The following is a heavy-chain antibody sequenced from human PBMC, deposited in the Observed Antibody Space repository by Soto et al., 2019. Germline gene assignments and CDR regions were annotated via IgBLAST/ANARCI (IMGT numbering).Heavy chain of an antibody. CDR2: IIPIFGTA. V-gene: IGHV1-69*12. D-gene: IGHD2-2*01. CDR1: GGTFSSYA. Sequence: QVQRVQSGAEVKKPGSSVKVSCKASGGTFSSYAISWVRQAPGQGLEWMGGIIPIFGTANYAQKFQGRVTITADESTSTAYMELSSLRSEDTAVYYCARGYCISTSCYVYYYYGMDVWGQGTTVTVSS. CDR3: ARGYCISTSCYVYYYYGMDV. J-gene: IGHJ6*02.